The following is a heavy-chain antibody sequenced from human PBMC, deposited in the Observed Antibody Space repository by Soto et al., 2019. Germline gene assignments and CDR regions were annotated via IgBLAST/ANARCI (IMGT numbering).Heavy chain of an antibody. CDR2: IYYSGST. D-gene: IGHD6-13*01. J-gene: IGHJ4*02. CDR1: GGSVNSGSYY. V-gene: IGHV4-61*01. Sequence: QVQLQESGPGLVKPSETLSLTCTVSGGSVNSGSYYWSWIRQPPGKGLEWIGYIYYSGSTNYNPSLKSRVTISVDTSKNQFSLKLSSVTAADTAVYYCARARRQQLVYYFDYWGQGTLVTVSS. CDR3: ARARRQQLVYYFDY.